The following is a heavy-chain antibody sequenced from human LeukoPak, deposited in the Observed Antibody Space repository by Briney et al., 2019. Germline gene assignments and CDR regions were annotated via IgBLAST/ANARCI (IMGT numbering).Heavy chain of an antibody. J-gene: IGHJ3*02. D-gene: IGHD4-17*01. V-gene: IGHV2-5*02. CDR2: VYWGDDK. CDR1: GFSLSTRGVG. Sequence: VSGPTLVKPPQTLTLTCTFSGFSLSTRGVGVGWIRQPPGKALEWLALVYWGDDKRYSPSPKSRLTITKDTSKNQVVLTMTNMDPVDTATYYCALLRDAAFDIWGQGTMVTVSS. CDR3: ALLRDAAFDI.